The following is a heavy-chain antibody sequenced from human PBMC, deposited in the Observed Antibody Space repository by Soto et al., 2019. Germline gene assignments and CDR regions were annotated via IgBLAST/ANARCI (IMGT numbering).Heavy chain of an antibody. D-gene: IGHD3-22*01. Sequence: PSETLSLTCTVSGGSISSSSYYWVWIRHPPGKGLEWIGSIYYSGSTYYNPSLKSRVTISVDTSKNQFSLKLSSVTAADTAVYYCARHRPTPKYYYDSSGYPRHAFDIWGQGTMVTVSS. V-gene: IGHV4-39*01. CDR3: ARHRPTPKYYYDSSGYPRHAFDI. CDR2: IYYSGST. CDR1: GGSISSSSYY. J-gene: IGHJ3*02.